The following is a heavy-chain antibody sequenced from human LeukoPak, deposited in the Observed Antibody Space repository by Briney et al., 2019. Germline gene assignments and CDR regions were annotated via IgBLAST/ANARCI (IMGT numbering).Heavy chain of an antibody. Sequence: GGSLRLSCAASGFTFSSNYMSWVRQAPGKGLEWVSVIYSGGSTYYADSVKGRFTISRDNSKNTLYLQMNTLRAEDTAVYYCATSAWSPHYYYMGVWGKGTTVTVSS. CDR2: IYSGGST. D-gene: IGHD6-19*01. CDR3: ATSAWSPHYYYMGV. V-gene: IGHV3-53*01. CDR1: GFTFSSNY. J-gene: IGHJ6*03.